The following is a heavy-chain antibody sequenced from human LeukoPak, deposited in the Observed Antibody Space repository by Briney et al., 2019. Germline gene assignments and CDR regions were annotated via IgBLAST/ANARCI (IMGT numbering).Heavy chain of an antibody. Sequence: GASVKVSCKASGYTFTSYYMHWVRQAPGQGLEWMGWINPNSGGTNYAQKFQGRVTMTRDTSISTAYMELSRLRSDDTAVYYCAREDFWSGYIDYWGQGTLVTVSS. CDR1: GYTFTSYY. V-gene: IGHV1-2*02. CDR2: INPNSGGT. D-gene: IGHD3-3*01. CDR3: AREDFWSGYIDY. J-gene: IGHJ4*02.